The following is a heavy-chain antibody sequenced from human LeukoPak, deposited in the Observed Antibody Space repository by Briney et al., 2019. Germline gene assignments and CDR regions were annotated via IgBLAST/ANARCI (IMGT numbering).Heavy chain of an antibody. CDR1: GFTFSSYW. D-gene: IGHD2-2*01. CDR2: INTDGSST. CDR3: AREPFEYCSSTSCRNWFDP. J-gene: IGHJ5*02. V-gene: IGHV3-74*01. Sequence: GGSLRLSCAASGFTFSSYWMHWVRQAPGKGLVWVSRINTDGSSTSYADSVKGRFTISRDNAKNTLCLQMNSLRAEDTAVYYCAREPFEYCSSTSCRNWFDPWGQGTLVTVSS.